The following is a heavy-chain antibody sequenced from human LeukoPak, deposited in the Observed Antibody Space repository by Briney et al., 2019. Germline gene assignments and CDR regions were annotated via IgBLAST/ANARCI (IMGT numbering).Heavy chain of an antibody. V-gene: IGHV3-23*01. CDR1: GFTFSSYA. Sequence: SGGSLRLSCAASGFTFSSYAMSWVRQAPGKGLEWVSSISGSGGSTYYADSVKGRFTISRGNSKNTLYLQMNSLRGEDTAVYYCAKDREGTIADYFDYWGQGTLVTVSS. CDR3: AKDREGTIADYFDY. J-gene: IGHJ4*02. D-gene: IGHD1-7*01. CDR2: ISGSGGST.